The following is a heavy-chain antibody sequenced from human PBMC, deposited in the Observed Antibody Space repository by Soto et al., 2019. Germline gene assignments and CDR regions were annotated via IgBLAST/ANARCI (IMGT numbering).Heavy chain of an antibody. J-gene: IGHJ4*02. D-gene: IGHD3-3*01. CDR3: ARGTTYYDFWSGPPVLYYFDY. V-gene: IGHV1-18*01. CDR2: ISAYNGNT. Sequence: ASVKVSCKASGYTFTSYGISWVRRAPGEGLEWMGWISAYNGNTNYAQKLQGRVTMTTDTSTSTAYMELRSLRSDDTAVYYCARGTTYYDFWSGPPVLYYFDYWGQGTLVTVSS. CDR1: GYTFTSYG.